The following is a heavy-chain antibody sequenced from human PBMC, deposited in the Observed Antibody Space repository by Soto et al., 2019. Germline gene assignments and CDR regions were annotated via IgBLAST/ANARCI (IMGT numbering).Heavy chain of an antibody. Sequence: QVQLVQSGAEVKKPGSSVKVSCQASGGTFNNFAFTWVRQAPGQGLDWLGGIMPVFHTTNIAQTFQDRITVTADDFTTTVYMEMTSLRYDDTAVYYCATATISPVSATLYHYGMDVWGQGTTVTVSS. D-gene: IGHD6-25*01. CDR2: IMPVFHTT. CDR1: GGTFNNFA. J-gene: IGHJ6*02. V-gene: IGHV1-69*01. CDR3: ATATISPVSATLYHYGMDV.